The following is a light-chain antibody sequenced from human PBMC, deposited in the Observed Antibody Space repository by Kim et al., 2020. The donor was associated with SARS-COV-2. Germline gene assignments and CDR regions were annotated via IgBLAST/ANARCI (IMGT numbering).Light chain of an antibody. CDR1: QSVSSNY. CDR2: DAS. J-gene: IGKJ1*01. V-gene: IGKV3D-20*01. CDR3: YQYVTSPRT. Sequence: EIVLTQSPATLSLFPGERATLSCGASQSVSSNYLAWYQQTPGLAPRLLIYDASTRATGIPDRFSGGGSGTDFTLTISRLEPEDSALYYCYQYVTSPRTFGQGTKVDIK.